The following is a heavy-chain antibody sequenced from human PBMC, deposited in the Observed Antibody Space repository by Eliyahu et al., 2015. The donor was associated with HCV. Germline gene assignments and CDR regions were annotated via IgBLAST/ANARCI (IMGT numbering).Heavy chain of an antibody. CDR1: GFXFXSYS. D-gene: IGHD4-17*01. CDR2: ISSSSSYI. J-gene: IGHJ5*02. V-gene: IGHV3-21*01. CDR3: ARDADYGDYGWFDP. Sequence: EVQLVESGGGLVKPGGSLRLSCAASGFXFXSYSMNWVRQAPGKGXEWVSSISSSSSYIYYADSVKGRFTISRDNAKNSLYLQMNSLRAEDTAVYYCARDADYGDYGWFDPWGQGTLVTVSS.